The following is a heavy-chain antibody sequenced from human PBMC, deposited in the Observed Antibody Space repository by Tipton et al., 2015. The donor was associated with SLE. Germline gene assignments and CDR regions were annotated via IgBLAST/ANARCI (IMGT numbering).Heavy chain of an antibody. Sequence: SLRLSCAASGFTFSSYAMSWVRQAPGKGLEWVSAISGSGGSTYYADSVKGRFTISRDNSKNTLYLQMNSLRAEDTAVYYCAKAGYYYDSSGYSTWGQGTLVTVSS. D-gene: IGHD3-22*01. J-gene: IGHJ5*02. CDR3: AKAGYYYDSSGYST. CDR1: GFTFSSYA. V-gene: IGHV3-23*01. CDR2: ISGSGGST.